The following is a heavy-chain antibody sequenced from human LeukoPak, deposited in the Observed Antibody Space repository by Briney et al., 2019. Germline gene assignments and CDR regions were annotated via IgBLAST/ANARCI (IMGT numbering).Heavy chain of an antibody. J-gene: IGHJ6*04. CDR3: AELGITMIGGV. CDR1: GFTFSNYD. CDR2: IWSDGTNR. D-gene: IGHD3-10*02. V-gene: IGHV3-33*03. Sequence: PGGSLRLSCAASGFTFSNYDMHWVRQAPGKGLEWVAFIWSDGTNRYYADSVKGRFTISRDNAKNSLYLQMNSLRAEDTAVYYCAELGITMIGGVWGKGTTVTISS.